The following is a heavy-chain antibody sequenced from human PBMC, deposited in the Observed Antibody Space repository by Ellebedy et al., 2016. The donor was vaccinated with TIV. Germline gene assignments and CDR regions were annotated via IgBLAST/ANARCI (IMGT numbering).Heavy chain of an antibody. CDR1: GFTFDDYA. CDR3: AKPSGRGGSYLEYYFDY. V-gene: IGHV3-43D*03. D-gene: IGHD1-26*01. CDR2: ISWDGGST. J-gene: IGHJ4*02. Sequence: GGSLRLSCAASGFTFDDYAMHWVRQAPGKGLEWVSLISWDGGSTYYADSVNGRFTISRDNSKNSLYLQMNSLRAEYTALYYCAKPSGRGGSYLEYYFDYWGQGTLVTVSS.